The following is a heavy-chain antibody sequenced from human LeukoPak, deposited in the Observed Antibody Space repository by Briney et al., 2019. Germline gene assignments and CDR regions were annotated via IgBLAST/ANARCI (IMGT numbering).Heavy chain of an antibody. CDR2: ISSDGSNR. D-gene: IGHD6-13*01. CDR3: AKDLKSFGSSWYLGADY. CDR1: GFTFSTYG. J-gene: IGHJ4*02. Sequence: GGSLRLSCAASGFTFSTYGMHWVRQARGKGLDWVAVISSDGSNRYYADSVKGRFTISRDNSKNTVHLQMNRLKTEDTAVYYCAKDLKSFGSSWYLGADYWGLGILVTVSS. V-gene: IGHV3-30*18.